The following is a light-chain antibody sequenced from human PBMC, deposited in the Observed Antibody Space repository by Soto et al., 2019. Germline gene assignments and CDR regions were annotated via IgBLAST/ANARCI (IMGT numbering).Light chain of an antibody. CDR3: RSYDSSLSGSV. CDR1: SSNIGAGYD. V-gene: IGLV1-40*01. CDR2: RNN. Sequence: QSVLTQPPSVSGAPGQRVTISCTGSSSNIGAGYDVHWYQQLPGTAPNLLIYRNNNRPSGVPDRFSGSKSGTSASLAITGRQAEDEADYYCRSYDSSLSGSVFGGGTKLTVL. J-gene: IGLJ3*02.